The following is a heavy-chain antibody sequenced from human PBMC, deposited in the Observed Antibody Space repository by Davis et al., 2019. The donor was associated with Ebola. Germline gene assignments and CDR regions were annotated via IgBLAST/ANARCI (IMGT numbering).Heavy chain of an antibody. V-gene: IGHV1-18*01. CDR2: INIYNGNT. D-gene: IGHD6-19*01. CDR3: ARGRNGGWDFDY. CDR1: GYTFSNYG. Sequence: ASVKVSCKASGYTFSNYGISWVRQAPGQGLEWMGWINIYNGNTYYAQKLQGRVTMTTDTSTSTAYMELRSLTSDDTAEYFCARGRNGGWDFDYWGQGTLVTVSS. J-gene: IGHJ4*02.